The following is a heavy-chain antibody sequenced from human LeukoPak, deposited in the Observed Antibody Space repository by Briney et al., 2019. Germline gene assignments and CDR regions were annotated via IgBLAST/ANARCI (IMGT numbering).Heavy chain of an antibody. CDR3: TTTYIVASTRKFGHY. Sequence: PGGSLRLSCAASGFIFSNAWMNWVRQAPGKGLEWVGRIKSKTEGGTTDYAAPVKGRFTISRDDSQNTVDLQISSLTAEDTAMYFCTTTYIVASTRKFGHYWGQGTLVVVSS. D-gene: IGHD5-12*01. CDR2: IKSKTEGGTT. V-gene: IGHV3-15*01. CDR1: GFIFSNAW. J-gene: IGHJ4*02.